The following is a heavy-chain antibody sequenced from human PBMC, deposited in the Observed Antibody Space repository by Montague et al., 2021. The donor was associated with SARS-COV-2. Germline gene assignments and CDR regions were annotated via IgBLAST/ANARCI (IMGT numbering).Heavy chain of an antibody. Sequence: SETLSLTCTVSGGSIRSGSYYWSWIRQPAGKGLEWIGRIYSSGSTNYNPSLKSRVTMSVDTSKNQFSLKVSSVTAADTAVYYCARDYGDYSYYYGLDVWGRGATVTVSS. J-gene: IGHJ6*02. V-gene: IGHV4-61*02. CDR1: GGSIRSGSYY. CDR2: IYSSGST. CDR3: ARDYGDYSYYYGLDV. D-gene: IGHD4-17*01.